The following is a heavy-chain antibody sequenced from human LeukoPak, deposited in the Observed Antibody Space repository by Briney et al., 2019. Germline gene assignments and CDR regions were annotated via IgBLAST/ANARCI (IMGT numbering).Heavy chain of an antibody. Sequence: ASEKVSCKASGYIFSSYYIHWGRQAPGHQGEWMGIVNPGGGSTSYAQKFQGRVTMTRNMSTSSFYMDVSSLRSEDTAVYYCARGSGTYWWFDPWGQGTPVTVSS. J-gene: IGHJ5*02. D-gene: IGHD1-26*01. V-gene: IGHV1-46*01. CDR2: VNPGGGST. CDR3: ARGSGTYWWFDP. CDR1: GYIFSSYY.